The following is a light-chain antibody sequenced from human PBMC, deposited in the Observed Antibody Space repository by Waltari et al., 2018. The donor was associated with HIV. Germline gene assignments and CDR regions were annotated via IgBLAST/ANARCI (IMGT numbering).Light chain of an antibody. CDR2: RNN. CDR3: ASWEDSLGGHVV. CDR1: SSNIGRNY. V-gene: IGLV1-47*01. J-gene: IGLJ2*01. Sequence: QSVLTQPPSASGTPGQRVTISCSGGSSNIGRNYVYWYQQFPGKAPQLLIYRNNQRPSGVPDRFSGSKSGTSASLAISGLQSDDEASYYCASWEDSLGGHVVFGRGTRLTVL.